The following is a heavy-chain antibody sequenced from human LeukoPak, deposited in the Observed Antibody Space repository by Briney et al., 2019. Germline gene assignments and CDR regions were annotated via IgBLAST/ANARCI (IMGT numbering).Heavy chain of an antibody. V-gene: IGHV4-59*08. CDR1: GGSISSYY. D-gene: IGHD6-13*01. Sequence: PSETLSLTCTVSGGSISSYYWSWIRQPPGKGLEWIGYIYYSGSTNYNPSLKSRVTIDVDTSKNQFSLKLSSVTAADMAVYYCARVVRSSWTLFDYWGQGTLVTVSS. CDR3: ARVVRSSWTLFDY. CDR2: IYYSGST. J-gene: IGHJ4*02.